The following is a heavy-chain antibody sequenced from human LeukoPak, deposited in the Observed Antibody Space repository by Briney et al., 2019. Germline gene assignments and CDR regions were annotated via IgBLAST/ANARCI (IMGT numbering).Heavy chain of an antibody. J-gene: IGHJ4*02. D-gene: IGHD5-24*01. V-gene: IGHV3-64*01. Sequence: GGSLRLSCAASGFSFDKHTMHWVREAPGMRPEFVATINSVGGAIFYASSVKGRFTISRDNSKNTVYLQMDSLRSDDMGVYYCARVGDGSSYDYWGQGTLLTVSS. CDR2: INSVGGAI. CDR1: GFSFDKHT. CDR3: ARVGDGSSYDY.